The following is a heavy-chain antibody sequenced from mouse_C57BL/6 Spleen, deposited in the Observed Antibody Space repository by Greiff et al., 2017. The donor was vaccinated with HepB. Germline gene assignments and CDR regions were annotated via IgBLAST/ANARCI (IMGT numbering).Heavy chain of an antibody. J-gene: IGHJ1*03. Sequence: DVMLVESGEGLVKPGGSLKLSCAASGFTFSSYAMSWVRQTPEKRLEWVAYISSGGDYIYYADTVKGRFTISRDNARNTLYLQMSSLKSEDTAMYYCTRELWYFDVWGTGTTVTVSS. CDR2: ISSGGDYI. CDR3: TRELWYFDV. D-gene: IGHD1-3*01. V-gene: IGHV5-9-1*02. CDR1: GFTFSSYA.